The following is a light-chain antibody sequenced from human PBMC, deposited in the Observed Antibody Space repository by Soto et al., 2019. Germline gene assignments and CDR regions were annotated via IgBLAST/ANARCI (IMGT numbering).Light chain of an antibody. CDR3: QQSYSRPRT. V-gene: IGKV1-39*01. CDR2: AAS. CDR1: KRIGSC. Sequence: IRMTQCPSSISASXGDRVTIARRACKRIGSCLHGYQQKPGKAPNLXXYAASSLESGGPSRFSGSGSGTDFTRTIASLQPEDFATYFGQQSYSRPRTFGQGTKVDIK. J-gene: IGKJ1*01.